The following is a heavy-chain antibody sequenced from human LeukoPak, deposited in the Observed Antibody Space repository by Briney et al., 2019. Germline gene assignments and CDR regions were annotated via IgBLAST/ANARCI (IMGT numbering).Heavy chain of an antibody. CDR1: GYTFTSYY. Sequence: ASVKVSCKASGYTFTSYYMHWVRQAPGQGLEWMGIINPSDGSTSYAQKFQGRVTMTRDTSTSTVYMDLSSLRSEDTAVYYCARTLQLNHYFDQWGQGTLVTVSS. V-gene: IGHV1-46*01. CDR3: ARTLQLNHYFDQ. D-gene: IGHD5-18*01. J-gene: IGHJ4*02. CDR2: INPSDGST.